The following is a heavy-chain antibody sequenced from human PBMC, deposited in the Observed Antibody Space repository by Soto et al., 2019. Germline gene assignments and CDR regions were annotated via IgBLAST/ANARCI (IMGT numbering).Heavy chain of an antibody. CDR1: GYTFTGYY. Sequence: GASVKVSCKASGYTFTGYYMHWVRQAPGQGLEWMGWINPNSGGTNYAQKFQGWVTMTRDTSISTAYMELSRLRSDDTAVYYCARDGDYYDSSGYYYYFDYWGQGXLVTVYS. CDR3: ARDGDYYDSSGYYYYFDY. CDR2: INPNSGGT. V-gene: IGHV1-2*04. J-gene: IGHJ4*02. D-gene: IGHD3-22*01.